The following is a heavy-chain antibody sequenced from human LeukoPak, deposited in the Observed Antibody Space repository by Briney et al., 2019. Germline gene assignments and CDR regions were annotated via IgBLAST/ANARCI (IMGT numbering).Heavy chain of an antibody. Sequence: QTGGSLRLSCAASGFTFSDYYMSWIRQAPGKGLVWVSRINSDGSSTSYADSVKGRFTISRDNAKNTLYLQMNSLRAEDTAVYYCSSGYYLYWGQGTLVTVSS. CDR3: SSGYYLY. J-gene: IGHJ4*02. CDR2: INSDGSST. D-gene: IGHD3-22*01. V-gene: IGHV3-74*01. CDR1: GFTFSDYY.